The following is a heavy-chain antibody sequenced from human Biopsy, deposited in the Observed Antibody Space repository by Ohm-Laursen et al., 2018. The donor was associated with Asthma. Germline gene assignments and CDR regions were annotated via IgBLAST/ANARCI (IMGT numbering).Heavy chain of an antibody. D-gene: IGHD2-21*02. V-gene: IGHV1-2*06. CDR3: ARGWNCGGDCYSLDS. CDR2: INPNGGAT. CDR1: AYTFIGYH. Sequence: ASVKVSCKASAYTFIGYHLHWVRQAPGEGLEWMGRINPNGGATIYAQKFQGRVTMTRDTSISTAYMELSRLTSDDTAVYYCARGWNCGGDCYSLDSWGQGTLVTVSS. J-gene: IGHJ4*02.